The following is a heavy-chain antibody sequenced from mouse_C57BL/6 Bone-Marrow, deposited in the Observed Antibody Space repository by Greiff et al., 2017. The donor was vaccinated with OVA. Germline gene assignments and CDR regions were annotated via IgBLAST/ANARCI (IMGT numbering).Heavy chain of an antibody. J-gene: IGHJ3*01. D-gene: IGHD2-2*01. CDR3: ARMVNPFAY. CDR2: IDPSDSYT. V-gene: IGHV1-50*01. CDR1: GYTFTSYW. Sequence: QVQLQQPGAELVKPGASVKLSCKASGYTFTSYWMQWVNQRPGQGLEWIGEIDPSDSYTNYHQKFKGKATLTVDTSSSTAYMQLSSLTSEDSAVYYCARMVNPFAYWGQGTLVTVSA.